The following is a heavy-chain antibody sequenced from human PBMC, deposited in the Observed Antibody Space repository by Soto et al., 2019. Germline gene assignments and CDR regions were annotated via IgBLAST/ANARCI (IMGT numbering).Heavy chain of an antibody. J-gene: IGHJ4*02. CDR2: ISYDGSNK. V-gene: IGHV3-30*04. CDR1: GFTFSSYA. CDR3: AGDPYCSSTSCYSYGYY. D-gene: IGHD2-2*01. Sequence: GGSLRLSCAASGFTFSSYAMHWVRQAPGKGLEWVAVISYDGSNKYYADSVKGRFTISRDNSKNTLYLQMNSLRAEDTAVYYCAGDPYCSSTSCYSYGYYWGQGTLVTVSS.